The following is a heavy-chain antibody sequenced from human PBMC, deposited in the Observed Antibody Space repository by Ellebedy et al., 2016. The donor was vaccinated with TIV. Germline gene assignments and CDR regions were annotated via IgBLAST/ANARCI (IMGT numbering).Heavy chain of an antibody. CDR2: INPDGRTT. J-gene: IGHJ6*02. CDR3: ARAPDCGGGSCYGYHYHGMDV. D-gene: IGHD2-15*01. Sequence: GGSLRLSXAASGFTFSPYWVHWVPQAPGKGLIWVSRINPDGRTTTYADSVKGRFTISRDNAKNTVYLQMNSLRAEDTAVYYCARAPDCGGGSCYGYHYHGMDVWGQGTTVTVSS. CDR1: GFTFSPYW. V-gene: IGHV3-74*01.